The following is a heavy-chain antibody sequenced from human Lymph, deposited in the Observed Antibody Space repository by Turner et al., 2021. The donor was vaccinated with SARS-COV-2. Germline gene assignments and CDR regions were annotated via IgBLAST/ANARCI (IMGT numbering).Heavy chain of an antibody. CDR3: AKDTGVCSGGRCYARTYFDF. CDR1: GFPFDDYA. Sequence: EVQLVESGGGVVQPGGSLRLSCAASGFPFDDYAMHWVRKASGKGLEWDARVRGDGGGRYNADSVKGRNTISRDNSKNSLSAEKNRRRAEETALYFCAKDTGVCSGGRCYARTYFDFWGQGTLVTVSA. V-gene: IGHV3-43*02. D-gene: IGHD2-15*01. CDR2: VRGDGGGR. J-gene: IGHJ4*02.